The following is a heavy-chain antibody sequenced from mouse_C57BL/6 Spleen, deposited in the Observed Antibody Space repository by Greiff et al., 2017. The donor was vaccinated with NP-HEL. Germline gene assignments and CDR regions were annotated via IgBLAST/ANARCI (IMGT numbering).Heavy chain of an antibody. CDR1: GYAFSSSW. CDR2: IYPGDGDT. D-gene: IGHD2-4*01. J-gene: IGHJ3*01. V-gene: IGHV1-82*01. Sequence: VQLQQSGPELVKPGASVKISCKASGYAFSSSWMNWVKQRPGKGLEWIGRIYPGDGDTNYNGKFKGKATLTADKSSSTAYMQLSSLTSEDSAVYFCATPRYDYDEGFAYWGQGTLVTVSA. CDR3: ATPRYDYDEGFAY.